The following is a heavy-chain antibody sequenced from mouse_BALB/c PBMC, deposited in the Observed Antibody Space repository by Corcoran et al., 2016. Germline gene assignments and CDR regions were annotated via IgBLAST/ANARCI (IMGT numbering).Heavy chain of an antibody. CDR1: GFNIKDTY. CDR3: ARSNYRYDGDWYVDV. J-gene: IGHJ1*01. CDR2: IDPANGNT. D-gene: IGHD2-14*01. V-gene: IGHV14-3*02. Sequence: EVQLQQSGAELVKPGASVKLSCTASGFNIKDTYMPWVKQRPEQGLEWIGRIDPANGNTKYDPKFQGKATITADTSSNTAYLQLSSLTSEDTAGYYCARSNYRYDGDWYVDVWGAGTTVTVSS.